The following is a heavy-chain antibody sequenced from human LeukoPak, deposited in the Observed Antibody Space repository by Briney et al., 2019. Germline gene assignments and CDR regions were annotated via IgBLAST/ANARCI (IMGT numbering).Heavy chain of an antibody. Sequence: PGGSLRLSCAVSGLTFSSYWLNWVPQAPGKGLEWVANIKQDGSEKYYVDSVKGRFTISRDNAKNSLYLQINSLRAEDTAVYYCARRELSPSEFDYWGQGTLVTVSS. CDR2: IKQDGSEK. J-gene: IGHJ4*02. CDR1: GLTFSSYW. CDR3: ARRELSPSEFDY. D-gene: IGHD1-7*01. V-gene: IGHV3-7*01.